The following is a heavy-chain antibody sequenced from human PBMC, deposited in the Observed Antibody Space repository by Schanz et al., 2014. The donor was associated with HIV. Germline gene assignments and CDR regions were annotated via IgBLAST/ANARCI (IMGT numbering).Heavy chain of an antibody. D-gene: IGHD2-21*01. V-gene: IGHV3-33*01. CDR1: GFIFSSYG. CDR2: MWYDESHK. Sequence: QVQLVESGGGVVQPGRSLRLFCAASGFIFSSYGIHWVRQAPGKGLEWVAAMWYDESHKGYADSVKGRFTISRDNSKNTLYLQMNSLKTEDTAVYYCTTDRIHLGDWYFDYWGQGTLVTVSS. J-gene: IGHJ4*02. CDR3: TTDRIHLGDWYFDY.